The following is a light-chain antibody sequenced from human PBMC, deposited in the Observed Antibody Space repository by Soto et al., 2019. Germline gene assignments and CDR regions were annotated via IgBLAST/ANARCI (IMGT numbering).Light chain of an antibody. J-gene: IGLJ1*01. V-gene: IGLV1-51*02. Sequence: QSVLTQPPSVSAAPGQKVTISCSGSSSNIGNNYVSWYQQLPGTAPKLLIYENNKRPSGIPDRFSGSKSGTSATLGITGLQTRDQADYYCGTWDSSLSAGYVFGTGTKVTVL. CDR2: ENN. CDR3: GTWDSSLSAGYV. CDR1: SSNIGNNY.